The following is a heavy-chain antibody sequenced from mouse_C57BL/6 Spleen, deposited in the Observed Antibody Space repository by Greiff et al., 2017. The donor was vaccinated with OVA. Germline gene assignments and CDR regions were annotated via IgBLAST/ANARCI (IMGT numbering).Heavy chain of an antibody. V-gene: IGHV14-1*01. Sequence: VQLQQSGAELVRPGASVKLSCTASGFNIKDYYMHWVKQRPEQGLEWIGRIDPEDGDTEYAPKFQGKATITADTSSNTAYLQLSSLTSEDTAIYYCARNWDKDYWGQGTTLRVSS. D-gene: IGHD4-1*01. J-gene: IGHJ2*01. CDR1: GFNIKDYY. CDR3: ARNWDKDY. CDR2: IDPEDGDT.